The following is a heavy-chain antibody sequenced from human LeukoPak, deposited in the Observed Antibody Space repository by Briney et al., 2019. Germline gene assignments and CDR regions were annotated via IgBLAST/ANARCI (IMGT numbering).Heavy chain of an antibody. D-gene: IGHD3-22*01. CDR2: INSDGSST. J-gene: IGHJ4*02. V-gene: IGHV3-74*01. CDR1: GFTFSTYW. Sequence: GGSLRLSCAASGFTFSTYWMHWVRQAPGKGLVWVSRINSDGSSTGYADSVKGRFTISRDNAKNTLYLQLNSLRAEDTAVYYCARRPYYYDSLDYWGLDYWGQGTLVTVSS. CDR3: ARRPYYYDSLDYWGLDY.